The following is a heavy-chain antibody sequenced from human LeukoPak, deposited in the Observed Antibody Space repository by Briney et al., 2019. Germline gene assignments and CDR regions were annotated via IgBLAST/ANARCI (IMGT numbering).Heavy chain of an antibody. CDR3: TEGPV. V-gene: IGHV3-15*01. J-gene: IGHJ3*01. CDR2: IKSKTDGGTT. Sequence: AXGKGLEWVGRIKSKTDGGTTDYAAPVKGRFTISRDDSKNTLYRHMNSLKTEDTAVYYCTEGPVWGQGTMVTVSS.